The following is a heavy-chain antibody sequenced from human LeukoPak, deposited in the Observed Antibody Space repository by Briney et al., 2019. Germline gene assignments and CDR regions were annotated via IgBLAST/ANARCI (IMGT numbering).Heavy chain of an antibody. Sequence: PGGSLRLSCAASGFTFSYAWVNWVRQAPGKGLEWVAVISYDGSNKYYADSVKGRFTISRDNSKNTLYLQMNSLRAEDTAVYYCASGGPDTAMVNYGMDVWGQGTTVTVSS. D-gene: IGHD5-18*01. V-gene: IGHV3-30*03. CDR2: ISYDGSNK. CDR3: ASGGPDTAMVNYGMDV. J-gene: IGHJ6*02. CDR1: GFTFSYAW.